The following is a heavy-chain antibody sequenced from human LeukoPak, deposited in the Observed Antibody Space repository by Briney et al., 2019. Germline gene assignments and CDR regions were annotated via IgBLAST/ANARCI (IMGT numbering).Heavy chain of an antibody. V-gene: IGHV3-23*01. CDR3: AKDTAQGYTFGTIEQDY. CDR1: GFTFSTYA. J-gene: IGHJ4*02. Sequence: PGGSLRLSCAASGFTFSTYAMSWVRQAPGKGLEWVSALSGSGGSTYYADSVKGRFTISRDNSKNTLYLEMNRLRADDTAVYYCAKDTAQGYTFGTIEQDYWGQGTLVTVAS. D-gene: IGHD5-12*01. CDR2: LSGSGGST.